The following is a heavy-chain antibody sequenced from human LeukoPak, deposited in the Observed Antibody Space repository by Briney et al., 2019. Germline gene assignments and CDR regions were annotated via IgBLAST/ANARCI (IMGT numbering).Heavy chain of an antibody. D-gene: IGHD1-26*01. CDR2: IDGDGSST. CDR1: GFTFASYW. CDR3: ARTIVGAAFDY. J-gene: IGHJ4*02. Sequence: PGDSLRLSCAASGFTFASYWMHWVRHAPGRGLVWVSRIDGDGSSTNYADSVKGRFTISRDNAKNTLYLQMNSLRAEDTAVYFCARTIVGAAFDYWGQGTLVTVSS. V-gene: IGHV3-74*01.